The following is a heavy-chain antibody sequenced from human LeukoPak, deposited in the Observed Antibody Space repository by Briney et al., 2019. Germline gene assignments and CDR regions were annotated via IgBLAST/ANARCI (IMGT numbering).Heavy chain of an antibody. CDR2: ISSSSSYI. Sequence: PGGSLRLSCAASGFTFSSYNMNWVRQAPGKGLEWVSSISSSSSYIYYADSVKGRFTISRDNAKNSLYLQMNSLRAEDTAVYYCARDPVESSGYYDFWSGYYSLYYYYMDVWGKGTTVTVSS. J-gene: IGHJ6*03. CDR1: GFTFSSYN. CDR3: ARDPVESSGYYDFWSGYYSLYYYYMDV. V-gene: IGHV3-21*01. D-gene: IGHD3-3*01.